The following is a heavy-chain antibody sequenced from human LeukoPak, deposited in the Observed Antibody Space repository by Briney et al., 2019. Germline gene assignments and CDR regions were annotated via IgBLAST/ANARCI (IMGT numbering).Heavy chain of an antibody. V-gene: IGHV1-69*13. D-gene: IGHD2-15*01. J-gene: IGHJ6*02. CDR1: GGTFSSYA. CDR2: IIPIFGTA. Sequence: ASVKVSCKASGGTFSSYAISRVRQAPGQGLEWMGGIIPIFGTANYAQKFQGRVTITADESTSTAYMELSSLRSEDTAVYYCASPYCSGGSCYLYYYYYGMDVWGQGTTVTVSS. CDR3: ASPYCSGGSCYLYYYYYGMDV.